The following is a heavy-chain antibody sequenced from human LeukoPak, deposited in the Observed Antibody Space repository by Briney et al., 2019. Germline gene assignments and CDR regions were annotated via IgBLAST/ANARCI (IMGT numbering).Heavy chain of an antibody. CDR3: ATNYYDSSGYFPDFDY. CDR1: GFTFSSYA. V-gene: IGHV3-23*01. CDR2: ISGSGRDT. D-gene: IGHD3-22*01. Sequence: PGGSLRLSCAASGFTFSSYAMNWVRQAPTKGLEWVSGISGSGRDTYYADSVKGRFTISRDNSKNTLYLQMNSLRADDTAVYYCATNYYDSSGYFPDFDYWGQGAQVSVSS. J-gene: IGHJ4*02.